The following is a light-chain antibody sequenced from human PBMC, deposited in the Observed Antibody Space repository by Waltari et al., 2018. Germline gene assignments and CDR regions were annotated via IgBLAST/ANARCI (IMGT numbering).Light chain of an antibody. V-gene: IGKV3D-20*01. J-gene: IGKJ2*01. CDR3: QQYGSSPYT. CDR1: QSVSRNY. CDR2: DAS. Sequence: EIVFTQSQATLSLSPGERATFSCGASQSVSRNYLAWYQQKPGLAPRLLIYDASSRDTGIPDRFSGSGSGTDFTLTISRLEPEDFAVYYCQQYGSSPYTFGQGTKLEIK.